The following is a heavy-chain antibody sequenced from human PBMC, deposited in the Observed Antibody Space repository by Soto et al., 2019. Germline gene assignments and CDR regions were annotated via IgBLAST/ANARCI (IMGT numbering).Heavy chain of an antibody. Sequence: QVQLQQRGAGLLRPSETLSLTCAVSTESLRGYYWTWIRQSPGKGLEWIGEISQSGFPTYNPSLESRVTLSVDTSKSEFSLHLTSMTAADTALYYCARGLFSSGWYSYFDPWGQGTPVTVSS. CDR2: ISQSGFP. V-gene: IGHV4-34*01. CDR3: ARGLFSSGWYSYFDP. D-gene: IGHD6-19*01. CDR1: TESLRGYY. J-gene: IGHJ5*02.